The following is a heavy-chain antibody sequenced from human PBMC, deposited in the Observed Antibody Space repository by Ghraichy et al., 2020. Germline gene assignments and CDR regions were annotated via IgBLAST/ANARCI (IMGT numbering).Heavy chain of an antibody. J-gene: IGHJ4*02. V-gene: IGHV3-21*01. Sequence: GGSLRLSCAASGFTFSSYSMNWVRQAPGKGLEWVSSISSSSSYIYYADSVKGRFTISRDNAKNSLYLQMNSLRAEDTAVYYCARKEAVAGGFDYWGQGTLVTVSS. CDR3: ARKEAVAGGFDY. D-gene: IGHD6-19*01. CDR1: GFTFSSYS. CDR2: ISSSSSYI.